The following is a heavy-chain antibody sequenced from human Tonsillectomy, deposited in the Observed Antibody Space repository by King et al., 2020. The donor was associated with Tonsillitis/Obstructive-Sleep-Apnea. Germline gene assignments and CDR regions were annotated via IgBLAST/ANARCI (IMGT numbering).Heavy chain of an antibody. CDR2: TRNKANSYTT. J-gene: IGHJ5*02. D-gene: IGHD1-26*01. V-gene: IGHV3-72*01. CDR3: ARGVGKEGP. CDR1: GFTLSDHY. Sequence: VQLVESGGGLVQPGGSLRISCAASGFTLSDHYMDWVRQAPGKGLELFGRTRNKANSYTTEYAASVKGRFIISRDDSKNSLYLQMNSLKTEDAAVYYCARGVGKEGPWGQGTLVTVSS.